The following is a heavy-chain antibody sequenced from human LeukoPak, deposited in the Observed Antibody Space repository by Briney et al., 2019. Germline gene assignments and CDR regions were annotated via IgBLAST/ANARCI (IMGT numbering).Heavy chain of an antibody. J-gene: IGHJ5*02. CDR1: GGSISRYY. CDR3: ARGLAYCGGDCYSNWFDP. Sequence: SETLSLTCTVSGGSISRYYWSWIRQPAGKGLEWIGRIYTSGSTNYSPSLKSRVTMSVDTSKSQCSLKLSSVTAADTAVYYCARGLAYCGGDCYSNWFDPWGQGTLVTVSS. V-gene: IGHV4-4*07. D-gene: IGHD2-21*02. CDR2: IYTSGST.